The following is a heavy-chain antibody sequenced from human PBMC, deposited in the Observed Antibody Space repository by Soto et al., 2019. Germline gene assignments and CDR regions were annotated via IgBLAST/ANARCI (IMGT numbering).Heavy chain of an antibody. CDR2: VSHSGTA. V-gene: IGHV4-30-2*01. CDR1: GGSIDSGAYS. CDR3: ARDSRTGCSSTDCYMS. D-gene: IGHD2-2*01. Sequence: SETLSLTCAVSGGSIDSGAYSLSWIRQPPGKGLEWIGYVSHSGTAYSIPSLNGRLTLSVDSSQTQFSPKLTSVTAADSAVYYCARDSRTGCSSTDCYMSWGRGILVTVS. J-gene: IGHJ5*02.